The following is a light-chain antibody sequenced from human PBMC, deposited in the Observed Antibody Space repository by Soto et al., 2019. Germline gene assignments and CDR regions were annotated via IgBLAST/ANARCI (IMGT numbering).Light chain of an antibody. J-gene: IGKJ1*01. CDR1: QSVSSSY. CDR2: GAS. Sequence: EIVLTQSPGTLSLSPGERATLSCRASQSVSSSYLAWYQQKPGQAPRLLIYGASSRATGIPGRFSGSGSGTDFTLTISRLEPEDFAVYYCQQYGDSPRTFGQGT. CDR3: QQYGDSPRT. V-gene: IGKV3-20*01.